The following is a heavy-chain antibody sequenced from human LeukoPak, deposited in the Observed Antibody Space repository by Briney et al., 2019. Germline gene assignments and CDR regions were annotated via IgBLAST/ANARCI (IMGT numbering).Heavy chain of an antibody. CDR2: ISTNDRTT. CDR1: GFTFRSYW. CDR3: ARSSEPGIAAGGWFDP. D-gene: IGHD6-25*01. J-gene: IGHJ5*02. V-gene: IGHV3-11*01. Sequence: PGGSLRLSCAASGFTFRSYWMSWIRQAPGKGLEWVAYISTNDRTTYYADSVKGRFTISRDNAKNSLYLQMSSLRAEDTAVYYCARSSEPGIAAGGWFDPWGQGTLVTVSS.